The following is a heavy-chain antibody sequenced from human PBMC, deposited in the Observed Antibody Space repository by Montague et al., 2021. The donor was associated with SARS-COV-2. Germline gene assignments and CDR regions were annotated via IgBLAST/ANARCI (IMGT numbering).Heavy chain of an antibody. J-gene: IGHJ4*02. CDR3: ARDWGEVGSGWYTGLDY. V-gene: IGHV3-30*04. D-gene: IGHD6-19*01. Sequence: SLRLSCAAAGFTFSSYAMHWVRQAPGKGLEWVAGLSYDGDNKYYADSMKGRLTISRDNSKNTLYLQMNSLRAEDAAVYYCARDWGEVGSGWYTGLDYWGQGTLGTVAS. CDR1: GFTFSSYA. CDR2: LSYDGDNK.